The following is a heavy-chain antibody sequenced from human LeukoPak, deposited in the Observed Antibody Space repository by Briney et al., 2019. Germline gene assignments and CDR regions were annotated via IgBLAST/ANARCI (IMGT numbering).Heavy chain of an antibody. CDR3: AKGSPFVGAYNFDY. J-gene: IGHJ4*02. Sequence: GGSLRLSCAASGFTFSSYAMNWVRQAPGKGLEWVSTINNSGGSTYYADSVKGRFTISRDNSKNTLYLQMNSLRAEDTAVYYCAKGSPFVGAYNFDYWGQGTLVTVSS. D-gene: IGHD3-16*01. CDR2: INNSGGST. CDR1: GFTFSSYA. V-gene: IGHV3-23*01.